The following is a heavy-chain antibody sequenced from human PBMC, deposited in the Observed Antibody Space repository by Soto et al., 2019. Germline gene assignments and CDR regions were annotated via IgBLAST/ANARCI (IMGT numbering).Heavy chain of an antibody. V-gene: IGHV3-23*01. D-gene: IGHD6-19*01. CDR2: ISGSGDST. J-gene: IGHJ4*02. CDR1: GFTFSTYA. CDR3: AKEGSSGWSLDS. Sequence: EVQLLESGGGLVQPGGSLRLSCAASGFTFSTYAMNWVRQAPGKGLEWVSGISGSGDSTYYADSVKGRFTVSRDNSKNTLYLQMNSMRAEDTAVFYGAKEGSSGWSLDSWGQGTMVTVSS.